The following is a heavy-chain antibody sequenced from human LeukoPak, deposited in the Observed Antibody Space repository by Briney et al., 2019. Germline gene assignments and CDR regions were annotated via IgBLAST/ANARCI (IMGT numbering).Heavy chain of an antibody. J-gene: IGHJ3*02. Sequence: SETLSLTCTVSGGSISSYYWSWIRQPPGKGLEWIGYIYYSGSTNYNPSLKSRVTISVDTSKNQFSLKLSSVTAADTAVYNCARHGCSGTSCYDGAFDIWGQGTMVTVSS. CDR3: ARHGCSGTSCYDGAFDI. CDR2: IYYSGST. V-gene: IGHV4-59*08. CDR1: GGSISSYY. D-gene: IGHD2-2*01.